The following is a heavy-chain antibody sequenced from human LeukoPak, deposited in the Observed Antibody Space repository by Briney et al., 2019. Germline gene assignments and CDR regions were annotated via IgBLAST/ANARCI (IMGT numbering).Heavy chain of an antibody. CDR1: GGSISSSNW. CDR3: ARENSGYVGY. J-gene: IGHJ4*02. V-gene: IGHV4-4*02. Sequence: SGTLSLTCAVSGGSISSSNWWSWVRQPAGKGLEWIGRIYTSGSTNYNPSLKSRVTMSVDTSKNQFSLKLSSVTAADTAVYYCARENSGYVGYWGQGTLVTVSS. D-gene: IGHD5-12*01. CDR2: IYTSGST.